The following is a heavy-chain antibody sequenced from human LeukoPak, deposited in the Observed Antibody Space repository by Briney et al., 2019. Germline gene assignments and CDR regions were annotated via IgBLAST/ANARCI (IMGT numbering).Heavy chain of an antibody. Sequence: GGSLRLSCAASGFTFSSYWMHWVRQAPGKGLVWVSRINSDGSSTSYADSVKGRFTISRDNAKNTLYLQMNSLRAEDTAVYYCAKHLRIYDFWSGYWGAPDYWGQGTLVTVSS. J-gene: IGHJ4*02. CDR2: INSDGSST. V-gene: IGHV3-74*01. CDR3: AKHLRIYDFWSGYWGAPDY. CDR1: GFTFSSYW. D-gene: IGHD3-3*01.